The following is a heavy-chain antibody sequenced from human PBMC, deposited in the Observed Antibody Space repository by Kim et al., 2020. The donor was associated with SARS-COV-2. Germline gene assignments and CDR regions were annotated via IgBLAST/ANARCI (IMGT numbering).Heavy chain of an antibody. CDR1: GGSFSGYY. Sequence: SETLSLTCAVYGGSFSGYYWSWIRQPPGKGLEWIGEINHSGSTNYNPSLKSRVTISVDTSKNQFSLKLSSVTAADTAVYYCARGYYYGSGSYYRGKTSYDYYYGMDVWGQGTTVTVSS. CDR3: ARGYYYGSGSYYRGKTSYDYYYGMDV. J-gene: IGHJ6*02. D-gene: IGHD3-10*01. CDR2: INHSGST. V-gene: IGHV4-34*01.